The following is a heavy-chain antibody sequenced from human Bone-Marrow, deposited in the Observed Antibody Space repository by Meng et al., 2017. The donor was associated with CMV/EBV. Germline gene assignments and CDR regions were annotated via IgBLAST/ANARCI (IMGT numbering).Heavy chain of an antibody. Sequence: GGSLRLSCAASGFTFSTYGMHWVRQTPGKGLEWLTVIWYDGSNTYYADSVKGRFIISRDNSRNTLYLQMNSLRVEDTAVYYCARDQASPYSGSAPDVDYWGQGTLVTVSS. CDR3: ARDQASPYSGSAPDVDY. CDR1: GFTFSTYG. D-gene: IGHD6-19*01. J-gene: IGHJ4*02. CDR2: IWYDGSNT. V-gene: IGHV3-33*01.